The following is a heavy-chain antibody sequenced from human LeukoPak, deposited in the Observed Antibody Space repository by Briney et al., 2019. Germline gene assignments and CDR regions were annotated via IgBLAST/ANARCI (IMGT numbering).Heavy chain of an antibody. V-gene: IGHV3-48*01. J-gene: IGHJ4*02. CDR3: ARASFWFDYSGYYFDY. D-gene: IGHD2-15*01. CDR1: GFTFGSYD. Sequence: GGSLRLSCAASGFTFGSYDMNWVRQAPGKGLEWVSYISSSSITIYYADSVKGRFTISRDNAKNSLYLQMNSLRAEDTAVYYCARASFWFDYSGYYFDYWGQGTLVTVSS. CDR2: ISSSSITI.